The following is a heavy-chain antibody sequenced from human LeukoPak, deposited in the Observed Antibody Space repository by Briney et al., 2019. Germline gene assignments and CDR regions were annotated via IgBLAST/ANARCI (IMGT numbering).Heavy chain of an antibody. CDR3: ARVIVRGYCSGGSCSNWFDP. CDR1: GGSISSSSYH. Sequence: SETLSLTCTVSGGSISSSSYHWGWIRQPPGTGLEWIGSIYYSGSTYYNPSLKSRVTISVDTSKNQFSLKLSSVTAADTAVYYCARVIVRGYCSGGSCSNWFDPWGQGTLVTVSS. J-gene: IGHJ5*02. V-gene: IGHV4-39*07. CDR2: IYYSGST. D-gene: IGHD2-15*01.